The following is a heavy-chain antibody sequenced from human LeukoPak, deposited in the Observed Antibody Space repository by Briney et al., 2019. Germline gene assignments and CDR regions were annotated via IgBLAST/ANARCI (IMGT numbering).Heavy chain of an antibody. J-gene: IGHJ4*02. CDR3: ARHASWGGVDY. CDR2: IDGVNT. CDR1: GFTFDYYT. V-gene: IGHV3-43*01. Sequence: GGSLRLSCAASGFTFDYYTMYWVRQGPEKGLEWVSLIDGVNTFYADSVKGRFTISRDNAKNSLYLQLNSLRAEDTAVYYCARHASWGGVDYWGQGTLVTVSS. D-gene: IGHD3-16*01.